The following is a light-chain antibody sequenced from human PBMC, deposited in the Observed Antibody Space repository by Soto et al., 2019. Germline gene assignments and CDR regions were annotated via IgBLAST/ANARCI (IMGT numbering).Light chain of an antibody. CDR2: WAS. CDR1: QSVLSNSNNKNF. J-gene: IGKJ1*01. Sequence: DIVMTQSPDSLAVSLGERATINCKSSQSVLSNSNNKNFLAWYQQKPGQPPKLLIYWASTRESGVPDRFSGSGSGTDFTLTISSLQAEDVAFYYCHQYYNTPWTFGQGTKVGVK. V-gene: IGKV4-1*01. CDR3: HQYYNTPWT.